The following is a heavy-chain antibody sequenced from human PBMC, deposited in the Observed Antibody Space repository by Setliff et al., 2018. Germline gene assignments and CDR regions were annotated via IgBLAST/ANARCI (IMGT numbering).Heavy chain of an antibody. D-gene: IGHD3-16*01. J-gene: IGHJ5*02. Sequence: LSLTCTVSGGSISGYYWSWIRQPPGKGLEWIGNIYYTGSPSYSPSLRSRGTISVDTSKTQVSLTLTSVTAAGTAVYYCARDYQGGWFDPWGPGTLVTVSS. CDR2: IYYTGSP. CDR1: GGSISGYY. V-gene: IGHV4-59*01. CDR3: ARDYQGGWFDP.